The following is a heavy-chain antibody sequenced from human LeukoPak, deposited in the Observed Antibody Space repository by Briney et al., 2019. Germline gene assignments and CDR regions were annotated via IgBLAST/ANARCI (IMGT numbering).Heavy chain of an antibody. V-gene: IGHV3-74*01. Sequence: TGGCLRLSCAASRSTFSSYRRHWVREARGKGLVWVSRFNSDGITTSYADSVKGRFTISRDNAKNTLYLQMNSLRAEDTAVYYCARGRYYLDSWGQGTLVTVSS. CDR2: FNSDGITT. CDR3: ARGRYYLDS. J-gene: IGHJ4*02. CDR1: RSTFSSYR.